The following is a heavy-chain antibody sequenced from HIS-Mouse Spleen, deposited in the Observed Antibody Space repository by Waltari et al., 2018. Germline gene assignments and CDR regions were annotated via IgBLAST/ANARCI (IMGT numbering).Heavy chain of an antibody. D-gene: IGHD4-17*01. CDR2: IYYSGSN. Sequence: QLQLQESCPGLLKPSETLSLTCTVSGGSISSSSYYWGWIRPPPGKVLEWIGSIYYSGSNYYNPSLKSRVTISVDTSKNQFSLKLSSVTAADTAVYYCAYGDYFDYWGQGTLVTVSS. CDR1: GGSISSSSYY. J-gene: IGHJ4*02. CDR3: AYGDYFDY. V-gene: IGHV4-39*01.